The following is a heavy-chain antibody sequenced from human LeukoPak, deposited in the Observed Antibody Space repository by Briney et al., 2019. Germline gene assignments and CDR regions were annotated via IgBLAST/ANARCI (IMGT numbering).Heavy chain of an antibody. CDR3: ARAQLTMVRGVIRGTNWFDP. CDR2: ISYDGSNK. D-gene: IGHD3-10*01. CDR1: GFIFSGHV. J-gene: IGHJ5*02. Sequence: GGSLRLSCAASGFIFSGHVMHWVRQAPGKGLEWVSLISYDGSNKDFADSVKGRFTISRDNSKNTLYLQMNSLRAEDTAVYYCARAQLTMVRGVIRGTNWFDPWGQGTLVTVSS. V-gene: IGHV3-30-3*01.